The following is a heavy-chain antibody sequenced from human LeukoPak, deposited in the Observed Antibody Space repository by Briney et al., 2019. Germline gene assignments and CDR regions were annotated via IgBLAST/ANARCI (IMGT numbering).Heavy chain of an antibody. CDR2: IYYSGST. CDR3: ARVKVVYSSGWKDFDY. CDR1: GGSISSGGYY. Sequence: SETLSLTCTVSGGSISSGGYYWSWIRQHPGKGLEWIGYIYYSGSTYYNPSLKSRVTISVDTSKNQFSLKLSSVTAADTAVYYCARVKVVYSSGWKDFDYWGQGTLVTVSS. J-gene: IGHJ4*02. D-gene: IGHD6-19*01. V-gene: IGHV4-31*03.